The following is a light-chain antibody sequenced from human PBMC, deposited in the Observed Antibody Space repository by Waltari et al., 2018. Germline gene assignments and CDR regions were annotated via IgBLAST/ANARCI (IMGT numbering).Light chain of an antibody. Sequence: DIQMTQSPSTLSASVGDRVTITCRASQSISSWLAWYQQKPGRAPKLLIYKASNLNRGVPSGFSGSGSGTDFTLTISSLQPDDFATYYCQQYSDFPWSFGQGTKGEVK. CDR2: KAS. CDR1: QSISSW. J-gene: IGKJ1*01. CDR3: QQYSDFPWS. V-gene: IGKV1-5*03.